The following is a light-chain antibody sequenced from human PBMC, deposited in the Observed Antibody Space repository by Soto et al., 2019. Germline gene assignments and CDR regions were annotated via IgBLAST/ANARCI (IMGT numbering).Light chain of an antibody. V-gene: IGKV3-11*01. J-gene: IGKJ2*01. CDR1: QSVSSSY. Sequence: EIVLTQSPGTLSLCPGERATLSFRASQSVSSSYLAWYQQKPGQAPRLLIYDASNRATGIPARFSGSGSGTDFTLTISSLEPEDFAVYYCQQRSNWPYTFGQGTKVDIK. CDR3: QQRSNWPYT. CDR2: DAS.